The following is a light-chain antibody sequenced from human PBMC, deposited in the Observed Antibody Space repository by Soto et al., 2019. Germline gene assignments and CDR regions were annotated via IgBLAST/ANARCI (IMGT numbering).Light chain of an antibody. CDR1: QTVASNY. CDR2: GAS. Sequence: EIVLTQSPDTLSLSPGESATLSCRASQTVASNYLAWYQHNPGQAPRLLIYGASSRATGIPDRFSGSGSGTDFTLAISRLEPEDCAVYYCQQFDYLITFGQGTRLEIK. V-gene: IGKV3-20*01. J-gene: IGKJ5*01. CDR3: QQFDYLIT.